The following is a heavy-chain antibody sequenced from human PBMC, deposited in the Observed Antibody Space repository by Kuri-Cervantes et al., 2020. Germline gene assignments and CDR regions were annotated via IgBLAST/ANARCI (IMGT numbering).Heavy chain of an antibody. CDR1: GFTFSNAW. D-gene: IGHD3-16*01. Sequence: GESLKISCAASGFTFSNAWMSWVRQAPGKGLEWVGRIKSKTDGGTTDYAAPVKGRFTISRDDSKNTLYLQMSSLRAEDTAVYYCAKNGQWPTYDSWGQGTLVTVSS. CDR2: IKSKTDGGTT. J-gene: IGHJ5*02. V-gene: IGHV3-15*01. CDR3: AKNGQWPTYDS.